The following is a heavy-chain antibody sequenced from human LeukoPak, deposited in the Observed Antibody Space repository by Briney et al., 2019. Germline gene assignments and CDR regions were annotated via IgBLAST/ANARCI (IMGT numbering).Heavy chain of an antibody. J-gene: IGHJ4*02. V-gene: IGHV3-30-3*01. Sequence: PGGSLRLSCAASGFTFSSYAMSWVRQAPGKGLEWVAVISYDGSNKYYADSVKGRFTISRDNSKNTLYLQMNSLRAEDTAVYYCAKAPPREWELLPRGDYFDYWGQGTLVTVSS. CDR1: GFTFSSYA. D-gene: IGHD1-26*01. CDR3: AKAPPREWELLPRGDYFDY. CDR2: ISYDGSNK.